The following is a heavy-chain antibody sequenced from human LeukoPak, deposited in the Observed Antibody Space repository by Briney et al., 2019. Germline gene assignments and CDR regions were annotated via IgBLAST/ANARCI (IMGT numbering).Heavy chain of an antibody. Sequence: PGGSLRLSCAASGFTFSSYGMHWVRQAPGKGLEWVAFIRYDGSNKYYADSVKGRFTISRDNSKNTLYLQMNSLRAEDTAMYNCAKDQSPGHYYDSSGYFDYWGQGTLVTVSS. D-gene: IGHD3-22*01. V-gene: IGHV3-30*02. J-gene: IGHJ4*02. CDR1: GFTFSSYG. CDR3: AKDQSPGHYYDSSGYFDY. CDR2: IRYDGSNK.